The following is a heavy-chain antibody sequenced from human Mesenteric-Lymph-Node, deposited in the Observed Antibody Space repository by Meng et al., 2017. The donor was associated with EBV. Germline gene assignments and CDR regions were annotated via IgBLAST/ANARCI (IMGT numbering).Heavy chain of an antibody. CDR2: FFPTGDS. CDR3: AREGEVGYYESSGYYY. D-gene: IGHD3-22*01. CDR1: GCSISSSNW. Sequence: QEPEQGVARPVGPRPLTCAGSGCSISSSNWWEWFRQPPGQGLGWVVEFFPTGDSNYNPSLKSRVTISVDKSKNQFSLKLSSVTTADTAVYYCAREGEVGYYESSGYYYWGQGTLVTVSS. J-gene: IGHJ4*02. V-gene: IGHV4-4*02.